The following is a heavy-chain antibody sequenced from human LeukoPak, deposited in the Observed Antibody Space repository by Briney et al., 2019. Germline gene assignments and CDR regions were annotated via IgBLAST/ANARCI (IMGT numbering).Heavy chain of an antibody. Sequence: SETLSLTCAVYGGSFSGYDWGWIRQPPGKGLEWIGTISHSGSTDYKSTLESRLTTSMDTSKNQFSLRLTSVTAADTAVYYCAREGAVPGIDPWGQGTLVTVSS. D-gene: IGHD3-16*01. J-gene: IGHJ5*02. CDR3: AREGAVPGIDP. CDR2: ISHSGST. V-gene: IGHV4-34*01. CDR1: GGSFSGYD.